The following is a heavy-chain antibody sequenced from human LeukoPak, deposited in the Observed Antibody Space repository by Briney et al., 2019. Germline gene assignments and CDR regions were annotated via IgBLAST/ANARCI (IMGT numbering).Heavy chain of an antibody. CDR2: IIPIFGTA. Sequence: SVKVSCKASGGTFSSYAISWVRQAPGQGLEWMGGIIPIFGTANYAQKFQGRVTITTDESTSTAYMELSSLRSEDTAVYYCASSVGHSYYYYYMDVWGKWTTVTVSS. CDR1: GGTFSSYA. CDR3: ASSVGHSYYYYYMDV. V-gene: IGHV1-69*05. D-gene: IGHD1-26*01. J-gene: IGHJ6*03.